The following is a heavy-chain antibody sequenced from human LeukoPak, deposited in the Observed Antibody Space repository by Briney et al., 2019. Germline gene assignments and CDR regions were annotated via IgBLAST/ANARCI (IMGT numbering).Heavy chain of an antibody. D-gene: IGHD2-2*01. CDR1: GGTFSSYA. CDR3: ARVGGWEYCSSTSCHPHPNWFDP. V-gene: IGHV1-69*04. CDR2: IIPIFGIA. Sequence: AASVKVSCKASGGTFSSYAISWVRQAPGQGLEWMGRIIPIFGIANYAQKFQGRVTITADKSTSTAYMELSSLRSEDTAVYYCARVGGWEYCSSTSCHPHPNWFDPWGQGTLVTVSS. J-gene: IGHJ5*02.